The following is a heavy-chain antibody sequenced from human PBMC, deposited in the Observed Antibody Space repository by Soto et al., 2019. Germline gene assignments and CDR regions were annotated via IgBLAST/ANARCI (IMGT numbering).Heavy chain of an antibody. CDR2: ISAYNGNT. J-gene: IGHJ6*02. Sequence: GASVKVSCKASGYTFTSYGISWVRQAPGQGLEWMGWISAYNGNTNYAQKLQGRVTMTTDTSTSTAYMELRSLRSDDTAVYYCARYYYDSSGLIYYYYGMDIWGQGTTVTVSS. V-gene: IGHV1-18*01. CDR3: ARYYYDSSGLIYYYYGMDI. CDR1: GYTFTSYG. D-gene: IGHD3-22*01.